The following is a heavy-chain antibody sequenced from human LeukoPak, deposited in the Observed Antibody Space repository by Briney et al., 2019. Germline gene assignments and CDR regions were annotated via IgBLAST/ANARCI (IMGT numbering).Heavy chain of an antibody. J-gene: IGHJ4*02. V-gene: IGHV3-23*01. Sequence: GRSLRLSCAASGCTFSSYAMNWVRKAQGQGMDLVSAISGSGGSTYYSDSLKCRFLISRDNSKNTLCLQMTSLRAEETAVYYCAKRLDIVVVPAALDYWGQGTLVTVSS. CDR2: ISGSGGST. D-gene: IGHD2-2*03. CDR1: GCTFSSYA. CDR3: AKRLDIVVVPAALDY.